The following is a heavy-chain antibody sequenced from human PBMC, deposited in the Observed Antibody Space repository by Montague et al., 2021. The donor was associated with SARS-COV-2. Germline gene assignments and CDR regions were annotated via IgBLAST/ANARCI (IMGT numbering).Heavy chain of an antibody. V-gene: IGHV4-59*01. Sequence: SETLSLTCSVSGGSISTYYWSWIRQPPGKGLEWIGYIYYSGSTNYNPSLKSRVTISIDTSKNQFSLELSSVTAADMAVYYCASPGRDGTGGSCYYVNWGQGTLVTVSS. CDR1: GGSISTYY. D-gene: IGHD2-15*01. CDR2: IYYSGST. J-gene: IGHJ4*02. CDR3: ASPGRDGTGGSCYYVN.